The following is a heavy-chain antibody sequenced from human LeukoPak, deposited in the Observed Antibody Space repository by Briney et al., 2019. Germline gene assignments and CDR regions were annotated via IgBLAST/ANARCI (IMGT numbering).Heavy chain of an antibody. V-gene: IGHV3-30*04. J-gene: IGHJ4*02. Sequence: GRSLRLSCAASGFTFSGYAMHWVRQAPGKGLEWLTVISTDGNDKHYADSMKGRFTVARDNSKNTLLLQMNNVRTEDTAVYYCAKNKSVSADYYFDYWGQGTLVTVSS. CDR1: GFTFSGYA. CDR3: AKNKSVSADYYFDY. D-gene: IGHD3-10*01. CDR2: ISTDGNDK.